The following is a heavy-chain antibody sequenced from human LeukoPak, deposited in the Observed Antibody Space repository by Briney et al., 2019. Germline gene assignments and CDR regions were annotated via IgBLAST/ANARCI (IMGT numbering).Heavy chain of an antibody. V-gene: IGHV3-30*02. D-gene: IGHD1-26*01. CDR1: GFTFGSYG. Sequence: GGSLRLSCAASGFTFGSYGMHWVRQAPGKGLEWVAFIRYDGSNKYYADSVKGRFTISRDNSKNTLYLQMNSLRAEDTAVYYCAKPYSGSYAFFFDYWGQGTLVTVSS. CDR2: IRYDGSNK. CDR3: AKPYSGSYAFFFDY. J-gene: IGHJ4*02.